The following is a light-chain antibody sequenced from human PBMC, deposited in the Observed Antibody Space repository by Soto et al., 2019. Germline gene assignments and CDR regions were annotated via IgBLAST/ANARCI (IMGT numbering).Light chain of an antibody. J-gene: IGKJ1*01. CDR1: QGIRND. Sequence: IQMTQSPSSPCLSLGDRVTITCLASQGIRNDLGWYQQKPGEAPKLLIYDASALPRGVPSRFSGSGSGTKFTLTIASLQPDDFATYYCQQYETFSGTFGPGTKVDIK. V-gene: IGKV1-17*01. CDR3: QQYETFSGT. CDR2: DAS.